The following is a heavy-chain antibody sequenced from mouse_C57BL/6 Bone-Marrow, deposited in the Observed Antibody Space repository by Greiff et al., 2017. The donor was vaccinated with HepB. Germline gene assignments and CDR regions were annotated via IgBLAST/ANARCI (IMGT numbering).Heavy chain of an antibody. CDR1: GYSFTGYY. Sequence: VHVKQSGPELVKPGASVKISCKASGYSFTGYYMNWVKQSPEKSLEWIGEINPSTGGTTYNQKFKAKATLTVDKSSSTAYMQLKSLTSEDSAVYYCARLNYYGSNWYFDVWGTGTTVTVSS. V-gene: IGHV1-42*01. CDR2: INPSTGGT. D-gene: IGHD1-1*01. J-gene: IGHJ1*03. CDR3: ARLNYYGSNWYFDV.